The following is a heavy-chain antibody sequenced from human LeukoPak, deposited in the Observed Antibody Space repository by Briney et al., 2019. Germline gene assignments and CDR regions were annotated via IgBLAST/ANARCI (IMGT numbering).Heavy chain of an antibody. CDR1: GFTFSSYG. J-gene: IGHJ5*02. V-gene: IGHV3-30*18. Sequence: GGSLRLSCAASGFTFSSYGMHSVRQAPGKGLDWVAVISNDGSKKYYADSVKGRFTISRDNSKNTLSLQVSSLRTEDTAVYYCAKDRYSYAFEYTDSWGQGTLVTVSS. CDR3: AKDRYSYAFEYTDS. D-gene: IGHD5-18*01. CDR2: ISNDGSKK.